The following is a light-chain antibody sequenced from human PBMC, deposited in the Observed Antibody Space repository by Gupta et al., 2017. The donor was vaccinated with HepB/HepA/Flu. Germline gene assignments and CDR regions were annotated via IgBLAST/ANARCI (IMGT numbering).Light chain of an antibody. CDR1: QSVFHNTYKQSY. J-gene: IGKJ1*01. CDR3: QQNNNSPWT. V-gene: IGKV4-1*01. CDR2: WAS. Sequence: DIVVTQSPDSLAVSLGETATVTCKSSQSVFHNTYKQSYLAWFQQKPGQPPKLLLHWASSRESGVPDRFVGSGSGTHFTLTISSLQAEDVAVYYCQQNNNSPWTFGRGTKVEIK.